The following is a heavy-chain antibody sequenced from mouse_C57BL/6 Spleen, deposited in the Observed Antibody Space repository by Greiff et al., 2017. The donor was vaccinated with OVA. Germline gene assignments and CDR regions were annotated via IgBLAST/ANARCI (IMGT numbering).Heavy chain of an antibody. D-gene: IGHD2-10*02. CDR1: GFTFSSYA. V-gene: IGHV5-4*01. CDR2: ISDGGSYT. J-gene: IGHJ1*03. Sequence: EEQLVESGGGLVKPGGSLKLSCAASGFTFSSYAMSWVRQTPEKRLEWVATISDGGSYTYYPDNVKGRFTISRDNAKNNLYLQMSHLKSEDTAMYYCARDEGYGNPYFDVWGTGTTVTVSS. CDR3: ARDEGYGNPYFDV.